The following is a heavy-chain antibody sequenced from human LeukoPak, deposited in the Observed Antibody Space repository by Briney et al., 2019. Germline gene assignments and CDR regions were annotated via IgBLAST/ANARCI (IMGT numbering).Heavy chain of an antibody. V-gene: IGHV3-23*01. CDR1: GFTFSSYA. D-gene: IGHD3-22*01. CDR2: ISGSGGST. CDR3: AKDLYYYDSSGYYAFDY. J-gene: IGHJ4*02. Sequence: GGSLRLSCAASGFTFSSYAMSWVRQAPGKGLEWVSAISGSGGSTYYADSVKGRFTISRDNSKNTLYLQMNSLRAEDTAAYYCAKDLYYYDSSGYYAFDYWGQGTLVTVSS.